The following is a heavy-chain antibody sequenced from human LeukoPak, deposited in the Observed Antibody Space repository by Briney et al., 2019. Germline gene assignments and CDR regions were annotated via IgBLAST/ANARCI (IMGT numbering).Heavy chain of an antibody. CDR2: IYTAGST. D-gene: IGHD3-16*01. CDR1: GFTVSSNY. J-gene: IGHJ3*02. V-gene: IGHV3-53*01. Sequence: GGSLRLSCAASGFTVSSNYMSWVRQAPGKGLEWVSVIYTAGSTYYVDSVKGRFTTSRDNSKNTLYLQMNSLRAEDTAMYYCARDLYGGSDAFDIWGQGTMVTVSS. CDR3: ARDLYGGSDAFDI.